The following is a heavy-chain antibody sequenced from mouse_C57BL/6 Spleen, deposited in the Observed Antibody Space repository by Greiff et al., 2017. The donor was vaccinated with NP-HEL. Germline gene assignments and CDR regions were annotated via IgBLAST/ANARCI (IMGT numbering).Heavy chain of an antibody. CDR3: ARSSILGGYYFDY. CDR1: GFTFTDYY. CDR2: IRNKANGYTT. D-gene: IGHD2-3*01. J-gene: IGHJ2*01. Sequence: DVMLVESGGGLVQPGGSLSLSCAASGFTFTDYYMSWVRQPPGKALEWLGFIRNKANGYTTEYSASVKGRFTISRDNSQSILYLQMNALRAEDSATYYCARSSILGGYYFDYWGQGTTLTVSS. V-gene: IGHV7-3*01.